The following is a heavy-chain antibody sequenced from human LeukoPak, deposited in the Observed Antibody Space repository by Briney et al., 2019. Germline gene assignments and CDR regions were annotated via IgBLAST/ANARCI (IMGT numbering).Heavy chain of an antibody. CDR2: IYNSGST. D-gene: IGHD3-22*01. CDR1: GGSISSYY. V-gene: IGHV4-59*01. J-gene: IGHJ4*02. CDR3: ARVRRDSSGYYPSH. Sequence: PSETLSLTCTVSGGSISSYYWSWIRQPPGKGLEWIGYIYNSGSTNYNPSLKSRVTISVDTSKNQFSLKLSSVTAADTAVYYCARVRRDSSGYYPSHWGQGTLVTVSS.